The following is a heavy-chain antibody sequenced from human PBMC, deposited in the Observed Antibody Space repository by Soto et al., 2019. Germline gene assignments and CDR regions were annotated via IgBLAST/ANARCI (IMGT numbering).Heavy chain of an antibody. D-gene: IGHD2-15*01. V-gene: IGHV1-69*13. Sequence: SAKVSCKAYGGTFSSYAISWVRQAPGQGLEWMGGIIPIFGTANYAQKFQGRVTITADESTSTAYMELSSLRSEDTAVYYCARDRGTGDIVVVVAALGDHYYYYYGMDVWGQGTTVTVSS. CDR2: IIPIFGTA. J-gene: IGHJ6*02. CDR1: GGTFSSYA. CDR3: ARDRGTGDIVVVVAALGDHYYYYYGMDV.